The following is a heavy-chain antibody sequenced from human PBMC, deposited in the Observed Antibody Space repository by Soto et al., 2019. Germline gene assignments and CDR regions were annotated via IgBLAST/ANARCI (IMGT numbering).Heavy chain of an antibody. D-gene: IGHD6-19*01. V-gene: IGHV1-69*06. Sequence: QVQLLQSGAEVKKPGSSVKVSCKASGDTLSTYPMSWVRQTPEQGLEWMGGIIPILGSANYAQKFQGRLTITADTSTSTTYMELSSLIPEDTAVYFCARDVGRGWYYFDHWGQGTLITVSS. CDR2: IIPILGSA. J-gene: IGHJ4*02. CDR3: ARDVGRGWYYFDH. CDR1: GDTLSTYP.